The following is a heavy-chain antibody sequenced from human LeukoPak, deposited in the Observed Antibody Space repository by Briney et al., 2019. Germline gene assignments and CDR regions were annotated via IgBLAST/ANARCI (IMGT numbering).Heavy chain of an antibody. CDR1: GSTFNYYA. D-gene: IGHD5-18*01. CDR2: ISDNEGST. CDR3: ARHDSFIPY. V-gene: IGHV3-23*01. Sequence: GGSLRLSCAASGSTFNYYAMSWVRQAPGKGLEWVSGISDNEGSTYCTDSVKGRFTISRDNTKNTVYLQMNNLRPDDTAVYFCARHDSFIPYWGQGTLVTVSS. J-gene: IGHJ4*02.